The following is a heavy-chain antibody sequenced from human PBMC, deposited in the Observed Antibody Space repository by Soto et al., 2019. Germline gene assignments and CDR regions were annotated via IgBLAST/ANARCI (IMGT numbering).Heavy chain of an antibody. CDR1: GGSISSSSYS. CDR2: IYYSGST. CDR3: ARGLGYCSGGSCYSDAFDI. D-gene: IGHD2-15*01. Sequence: ETLSLTCTVSGGSISSSSYSWGWIRQPPGKGLEWIGYIYYSGSTNYNPSLKSRVTISVDTSKNQFSLKLSSVTAADTAVYYCARGLGYCSGGSCYSDAFDIWGQGTMVTVSS. V-gene: IGHV4-39*07. J-gene: IGHJ3*02.